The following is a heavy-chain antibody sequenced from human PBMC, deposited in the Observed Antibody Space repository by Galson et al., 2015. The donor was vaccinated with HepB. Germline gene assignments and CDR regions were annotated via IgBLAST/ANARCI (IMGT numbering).Heavy chain of an antibody. Sequence: SLRLSCAASGFTFSSYGMHWVRQALGKGLEWVAVIWYDGSNKYYADSVKGRFTISRDNSKNTLYLQMNSLRAEDTAVYYCARDEGYSYGFRSEDYYYGMDVWGQGTTVTVSS. CDR2: IWYDGSNK. D-gene: IGHD5-18*01. J-gene: IGHJ6*02. CDR1: GFTFSSYG. V-gene: IGHV3-33*08. CDR3: ARDEGYSYGFRSEDYYYGMDV.